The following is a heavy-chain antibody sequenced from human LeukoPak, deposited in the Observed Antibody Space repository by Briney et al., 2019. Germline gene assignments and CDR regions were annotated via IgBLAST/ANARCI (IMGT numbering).Heavy chain of an antibody. V-gene: IGHV4-59*12. CDR2: IYYSGST. CDR3: ARELVWLVPPSYYYYMDV. J-gene: IGHJ6*03. Sequence: SETLSLTCTVSGGSISSYYWSWIRQPPGKGLEWIGYIYYSGSTNYNSSLKSRVTISVDTSKNQSSLKLSSVTAADTAVYYCARELVWLVPPSYYYYMDVWGKGTTVTVSS. D-gene: IGHD6-19*01. CDR1: GGSISSYY.